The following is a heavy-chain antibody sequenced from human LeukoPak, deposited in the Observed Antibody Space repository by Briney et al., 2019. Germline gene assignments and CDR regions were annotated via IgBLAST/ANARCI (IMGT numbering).Heavy chain of an antibody. CDR1: GYTFTGYY. Sequence: GASVKVSCKASGYTFTGYYMHWVRQAPGQGLEWMGWISAYNGNTNYAQKLQGRVTMTTDTSTSTAYMELRSLRSDDTAVYYCARAIMNSRGLNWFDPWGQGTLVTVSS. CDR2: ISAYNGNT. J-gene: IGHJ5*02. V-gene: IGHV1-18*04. D-gene: IGHD3-16*01. CDR3: ARAIMNSRGLNWFDP.